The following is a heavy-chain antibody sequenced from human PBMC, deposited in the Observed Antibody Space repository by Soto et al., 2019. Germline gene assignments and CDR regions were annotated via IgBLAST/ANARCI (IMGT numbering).Heavy chain of an antibody. J-gene: IGHJ4*02. V-gene: IGHV2-5*02. CDR3: AHSQPSGLRHSSGYYGY. CDR1: GFSLSTSGVG. D-gene: IGHD3-22*01. Sequence: QITLKESGPTLVKPTQTLTLTCTFSGFSLSTSGVGVGWIRQPPGKALEWLALIYWDDDKRYSPSLKSRLTITNDTPNNQVVLTMTNMHPVDTATYYCAHSQPSGLRHSSGYYGYWGQGTLVTVSS. CDR2: IYWDDDK.